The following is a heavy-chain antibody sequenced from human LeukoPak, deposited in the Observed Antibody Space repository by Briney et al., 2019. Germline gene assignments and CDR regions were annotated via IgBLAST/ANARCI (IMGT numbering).Heavy chain of an antibody. V-gene: IGHV3-21*01. CDR2: ISSSSSYI. Sequence: PGGSLRLSCAASGFTFSSYSMNWVRQAPGKGLEWVSSISSSSSYIYYADSVKGRFTISRDNAKNSLYLQMNSLRAEDTAVYYCARGGLTMVRGAYDYWGQGTLVTVSS. CDR1: GFTFSSYS. CDR3: ARGGLTMVRGAYDY. D-gene: IGHD3-10*01. J-gene: IGHJ4*02.